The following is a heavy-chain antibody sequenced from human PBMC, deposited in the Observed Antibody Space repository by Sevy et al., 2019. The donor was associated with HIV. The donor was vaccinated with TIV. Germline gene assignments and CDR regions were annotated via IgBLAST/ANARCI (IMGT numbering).Heavy chain of an antibody. CDR3: ANSRGRYEGSSWLYYYYIMDV. Sequence: GGSLRLSCAAAGFTFSRYGMHWARQAPGKGLEWVAVISNDGSDKEYADSGKGRFTDSRENSKDTGYLQMNSLRLEETAVYYCANSRGRYEGSSWLYYYYIMDVWGQGTTVTVSS. CDR1: GFTFSRYG. D-gene: IGHD6-13*01. CDR2: ISNDGSDK. V-gene: IGHV3-30*18. J-gene: IGHJ6*02.